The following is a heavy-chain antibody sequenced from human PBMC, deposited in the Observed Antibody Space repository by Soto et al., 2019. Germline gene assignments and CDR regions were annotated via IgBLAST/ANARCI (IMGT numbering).Heavy chain of an antibody. Sequence: QVQLVESGGGVVQPGGSLRLSCAASGPTIRGFALHWVRQAPGKGLEWVSSISHDGTTRYNTDFVKGRFSISRDDSKNTMDLQMHGLRGEDSAVYYCARVGRGYNLGNGFDPWGQGTLITVSS. D-gene: IGHD1-1*01. V-gene: IGHV3-30*03. J-gene: IGHJ5*02. CDR1: GPTIRGFA. CDR3: ARVGRGYNLGNGFDP. CDR2: ISHDGTTR.